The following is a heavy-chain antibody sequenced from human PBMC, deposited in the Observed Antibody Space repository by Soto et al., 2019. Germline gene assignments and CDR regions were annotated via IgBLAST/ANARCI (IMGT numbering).Heavy chain of an antibody. J-gene: IGHJ4*02. CDR1: GFTFSTHA. V-gene: IGHV3-30-3*01. CDR2: VSFDGSNK. Sequence: GGSLRLSCAASGFTFSTHAMHWVRQAPGKGLECVAIVSFDGSNKYYADSVKGRFTISRDNSMNKLYLQMNSLRAEDTAVYYCAKDARGYRGTYYNFDYWGQGTLVTVSS. D-gene: IGHD1-26*01. CDR3: AKDARGYRGTYYNFDY.